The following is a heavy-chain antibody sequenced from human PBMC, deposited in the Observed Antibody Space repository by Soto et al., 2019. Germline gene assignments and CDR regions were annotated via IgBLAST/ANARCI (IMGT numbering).Heavy chain of an antibody. CDR1: GFTFSSYA. Sequence: GWSLRLSCAASSGFTFSSYAMSCVRQAPGKGLEWVSSISSSSYYIYYAESVKGRFTISRDNAKNSLYLQMNRLRADDTAMYYCTRGAGLGAPRGSWGEGTLVTVSS. CDR2: ISSSSYYI. D-gene: IGHD1-26*01. J-gene: IGHJ5*02. CDR3: TRGAGLGAPRGS. V-gene: IGHV3-21*01.